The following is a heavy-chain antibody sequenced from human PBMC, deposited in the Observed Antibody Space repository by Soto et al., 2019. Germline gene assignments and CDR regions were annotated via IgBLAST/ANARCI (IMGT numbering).Heavy chain of an antibody. CDR1: GGSVNYLY. J-gene: IGHJ6*02. Sequence: QLRESGPGLVRPSETLSLTCTVSGGSVNYLYWSWIRQPPGKGLGWIGYIYYTGFTLYNPSLTSRVTLSIAPSINQFPLNLNSGTAADPAICYCARLPAIARFGNGLDVWGQGTTVTVSS. D-gene: IGHD3-16*01. CDR3: ARLPAIARFGNGLDV. V-gene: IGHV4-59*08. CDR2: IYYTGFT.